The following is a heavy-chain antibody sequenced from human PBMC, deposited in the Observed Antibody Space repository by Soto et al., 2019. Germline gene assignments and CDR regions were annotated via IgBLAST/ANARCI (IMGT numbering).Heavy chain of an antibody. J-gene: IGHJ5*02. CDR2: IYYSGST. V-gene: IGHV4-39*01. CDR1: GGSISSSSYY. D-gene: IGHD6-6*01. CDR3: AGGREYSSSDWFDP. Sequence: SETLSLTCTVSGGSISSSSYYWGWIRQPPGKGLEWIGSIYYSGSTYYNPSLKSRVTISVDTSKNQFSLKLSSVTAADTAVYYCAGGREYSSSDWFDPWGKGTLVTVSS.